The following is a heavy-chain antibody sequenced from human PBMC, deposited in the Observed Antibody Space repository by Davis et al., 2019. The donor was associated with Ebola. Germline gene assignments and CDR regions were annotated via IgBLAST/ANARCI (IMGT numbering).Heavy chain of an antibody. CDR1: GFTFSSFA. Sequence: GESLKISCAASGFTFSSFAMGWVRQAPGKGLEWVSAISASGDTTYYADSVKGRFTISSDHSKNMLSLEMNSLRAEDAAIYYCERRGAGGYWWGAFDYWGQGTRVTVSS. CDR2: ISASGDTT. CDR3: ERRGAGGYWWGAFDY. J-gene: IGHJ4*02. D-gene: IGHD2-21*01. V-gene: IGHV3-23*01.